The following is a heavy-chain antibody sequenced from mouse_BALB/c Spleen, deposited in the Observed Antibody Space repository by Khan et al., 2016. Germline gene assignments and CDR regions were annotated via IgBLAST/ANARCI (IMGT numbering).Heavy chain of an antibody. CDR1: GYTFTNYG. CDR3: ARRDDYGSSSWYFDV. Sequence: QIQLVQSGPELKKPGETVKISCKASGYTFTNYGMNWVKQAPGKGLKWMGWINTYTGEPTYADDFKGRFAFSLETSASTAYLQINNLKNEDTATYFCARRDDYGSSSWYFDVWGAGTTVTVSS. J-gene: IGHJ1*01. V-gene: IGHV9-3-1*01. D-gene: IGHD1-1*01. CDR2: INTYTGEP.